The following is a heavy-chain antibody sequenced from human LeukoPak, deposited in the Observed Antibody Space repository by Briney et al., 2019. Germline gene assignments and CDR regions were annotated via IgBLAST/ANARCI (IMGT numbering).Heavy chain of an antibody. CDR3: ARPTTVTTISADAFDI. J-gene: IGHJ3*02. V-gene: IGHV3-11*04. Sequence: GGSLRLSCAASEFTFSDYYMSWIRQAPGKGLEWVSYISYSGDTEYYADSVKGRFTVSRDNAKNSLYLQMNSLRAEDSSVYYCARPTTVTTISADAFDIWGQGTMVTVSS. CDR2: ISYSGDTE. CDR1: EFTFSDYY. D-gene: IGHD4-17*01.